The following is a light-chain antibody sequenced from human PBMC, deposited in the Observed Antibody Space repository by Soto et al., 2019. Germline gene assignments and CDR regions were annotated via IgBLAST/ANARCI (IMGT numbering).Light chain of an antibody. V-gene: IGKV1-5*01. CDR3: QQYNNYFRT. Sequence: DIQMTQSPSTLSASVGDRVTITCRASQSISNWLAWYQQRPGVPPKLLIYDASSVESGVPSRFSGSGSGTEFTLTISSLQPDDFATYYCQQYNNYFRTFGQGTKVDIK. CDR1: QSISNW. CDR2: DAS. J-gene: IGKJ1*01.